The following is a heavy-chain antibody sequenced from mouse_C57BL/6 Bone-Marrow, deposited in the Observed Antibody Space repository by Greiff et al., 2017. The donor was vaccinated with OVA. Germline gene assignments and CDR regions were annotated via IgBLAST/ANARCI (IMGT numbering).Heavy chain of an antibody. CDR2: IDPSDSYT. CDR3: ACVFDGPYKGYYAMDY. Sequence: QVQLQQPGAELVKPGASVKLSCKASGYTFTSYWMQWVKQRPGQGLEWIGEIDPSDSYTNYNQKFKGKATLTVDTSSSTAYMQLSSLTSEDSAVYYCACVFDGPYKGYYAMDYWGQGTSVTVSS. J-gene: IGHJ4*01. CDR1: GYTFTSYW. D-gene: IGHD2-3*01. V-gene: IGHV1-50*01.